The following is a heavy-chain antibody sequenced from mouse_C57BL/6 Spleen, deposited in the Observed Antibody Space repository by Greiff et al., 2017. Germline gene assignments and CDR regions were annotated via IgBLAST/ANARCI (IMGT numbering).Heavy chain of an antibody. CDR2: IDPSDSET. CDR1: GYTFTSYW. V-gene: IGHV1-52*01. Sequence: VKLQQPGAELVRPGSSVKLSCKASGYTFTSYWMHWVKQRPIQGLEWIGNIDPSDSETHYNQKFKDKATLTVDKSSSTAYMQLSSLTSDDSAVYYCARRGLLYYFDYWGQGTTLTVSS. D-gene: IGHD1-1*01. CDR3: ARRGLLYYFDY. J-gene: IGHJ2*01.